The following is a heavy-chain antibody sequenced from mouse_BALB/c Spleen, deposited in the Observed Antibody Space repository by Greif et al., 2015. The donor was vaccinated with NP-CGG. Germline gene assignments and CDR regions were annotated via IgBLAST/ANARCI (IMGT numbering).Heavy chain of an antibody. J-gene: IGHJ3*01. Sequence: QVQLKQSGPGLVAPSQSLSITCTVSGFSLTSYGVHWVRQPPGKGLEWLGVIWAGGSTNYNSALMSRLSISKDNSKSQVFLKMNSLQTDDTAMYHCARVTTGGAYWGQGTLVTVSA. CDR1: GFSLTSYG. V-gene: IGHV2-9*02. CDR3: ARVTTGGAY. CDR2: IWAGGST. D-gene: IGHD1-1*01.